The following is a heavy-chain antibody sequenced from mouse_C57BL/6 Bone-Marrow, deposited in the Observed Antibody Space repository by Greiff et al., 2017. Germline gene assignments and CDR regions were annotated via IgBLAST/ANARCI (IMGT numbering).Heavy chain of an antibody. CDR2: IDPENGDT. D-gene: IGHD1-1*01. J-gene: IGHJ1*03. Sequence: EVQLQQSGAELVRPGASVKLSCTASGFNIKDDYMHWVKQRPEQGLEWIGWIDPENGDTEYASKFQGKATITADTSSNTAYLQLSSLTSEDTAVYYCTTWIYYGSSYDGYFEVWGTGTTVTVSS. CDR3: TTWIYYGSSYDGYFEV. CDR1: GFNIKDDY. V-gene: IGHV14-4*01.